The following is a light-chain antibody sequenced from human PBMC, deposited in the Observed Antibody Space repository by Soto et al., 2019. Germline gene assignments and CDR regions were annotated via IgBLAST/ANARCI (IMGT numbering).Light chain of an antibody. CDR1: SSDVGGYNY. CDR2: DVS. Sequence: QSVLRQPRPVSGSPGQPVTISCHGTSSDVGGYNYVSWHQQHPGKARKRMIYDVSKRPSGVPARFSGSKSGNTASLTISGLQAEDEADYYCCSYVGSYTYVFGTGTKVTVL. V-gene: IGLV2-11*01. J-gene: IGLJ1*01. CDR3: CSYVGSYTYV.